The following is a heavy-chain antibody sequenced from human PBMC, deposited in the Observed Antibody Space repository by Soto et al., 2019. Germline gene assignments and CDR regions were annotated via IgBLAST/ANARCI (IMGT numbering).Heavy chain of an antibody. D-gene: IGHD2-2*02. CDR2: IYYSGST. V-gene: IGHV4-39*01. Sequence: PSETLSLTCTVSGGSISSSSYYWGWIRQPPGKGLEWIGSIYYSGSTYYNPSLKSRVTISVDTSKNQFSLKLSSVTAADTAVYYCARLLGKTDIVVVPAAINYYGMDVWGQGTTVTVSS. CDR3: ARLLGKTDIVVVPAAINYYGMDV. J-gene: IGHJ6*02. CDR1: GGSISSSSYY.